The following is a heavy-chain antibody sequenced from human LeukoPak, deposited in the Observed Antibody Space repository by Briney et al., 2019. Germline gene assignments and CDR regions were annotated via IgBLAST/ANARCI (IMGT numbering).Heavy chain of an antibody. CDR1: GFTFSSYA. D-gene: IGHD2-2*02. CDR2: IGGSADST. V-gene: IGHV3-23*01. J-gene: IGHJ4*02. Sequence: GGSLRLSCAASGFTFSSYAMSWVRQAPGRGLEWVSVIGGSADSTYYADSVKGRFTISRDNSKNTLYLQMNSLRAEDTAVYYCARALYCSSTSCYTSTLDYWGQGTLVTVSS. CDR3: ARALYCSSTSCYTSTLDY.